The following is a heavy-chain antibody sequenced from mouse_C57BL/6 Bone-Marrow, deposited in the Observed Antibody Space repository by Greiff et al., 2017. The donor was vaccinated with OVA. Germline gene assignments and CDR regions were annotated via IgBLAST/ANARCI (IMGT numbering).Heavy chain of an antibody. V-gene: IGHV1-52*01. CDR1: GYTFTSYW. D-gene: IGHD2-3*01. Sequence: VQLQQPGAELVRPGSSVKLSCKASGYTFTSYWMHWVKQRPIQGLEWIGNIDPSDSETHYNQKFKDKATLTVDKSSSTAYMQLSSLTSEDSAVYYCAREKWLLPFDYWGQGTTLTVSS. CDR2: IDPSDSET. CDR3: AREKWLLPFDY. J-gene: IGHJ2*01.